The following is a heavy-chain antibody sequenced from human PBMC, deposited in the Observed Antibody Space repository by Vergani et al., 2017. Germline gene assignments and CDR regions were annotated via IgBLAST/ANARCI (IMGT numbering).Heavy chain of an antibody. V-gene: IGHV3-7*03. CDR3: AKGYGYSYVGGFDY. CDR2: IKQDGSEK. Sequence: EVQLVESGGGLVQPGGSLRLSCAASGFTFSSYWMSWVRQAPGKGLEWVANIKQDGSEKYYVDSVKGRFTISRDNAKNSLYLQMNSLRAEDTALYYCAKGYGYSYVGGFDYWGQGTLVTVSS. D-gene: IGHD5-18*01. J-gene: IGHJ4*02. CDR1: GFTFSSYW.